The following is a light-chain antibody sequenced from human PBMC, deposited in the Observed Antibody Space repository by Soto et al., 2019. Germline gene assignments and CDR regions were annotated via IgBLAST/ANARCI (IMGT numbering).Light chain of an antibody. CDR2: EVS. CDR3: SSYTSSSTRV. CDR1: SSDVGGYNY. V-gene: IGLV2-14*01. J-gene: IGLJ1*01. Sequence: QSVLTQPASVSGSPGQSITISCTGTSSDVGGYNYVSWYQQHSGKAPKLMISEVSNRPSGVSNRFSGSKSGNTASLTISGLQAEDEADYYCSSYTSSSTRVFGTGTKVTVL.